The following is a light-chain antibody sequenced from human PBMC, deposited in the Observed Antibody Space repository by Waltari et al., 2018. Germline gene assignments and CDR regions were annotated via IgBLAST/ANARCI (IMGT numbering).Light chain of an antibody. Sequence: EVVLTQSPDTLSLSPGERATLTCRASQSLTKRYLAWYQQKPGKAPRLRIYGESSRDRGIPNRFSGRGSGTDFTLTSSRLKPEDFAVYYCQQYGSSILYTFGQGTKLEIK. J-gene: IGKJ2*01. CDR2: GES. CDR3: QQYGSSILYT. CDR1: QSLTKRY. V-gene: IGKV3-20*01.